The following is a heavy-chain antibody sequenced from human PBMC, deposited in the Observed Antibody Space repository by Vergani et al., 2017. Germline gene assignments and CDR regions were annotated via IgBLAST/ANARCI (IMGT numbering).Heavy chain of an antibody. J-gene: IGHJ3*02. CDR3: ARDMIGSGSTDDAFDI. Sequence: EVQLVESGGGLVQPGGSLRLSCAASGFTFSSYWMSWVRQAPGKGLEWVANIKQDGSEKYYVDSVKGRFTISRDNAKNSLYLQMNSLRAEDTAVYYCARDMIGSGSTDDAFDIWGQGTMVTVSS. CDR2: IKQDGSEK. V-gene: IGHV3-7*01. D-gene: IGHD3-10*01. CDR1: GFTFSSYW.